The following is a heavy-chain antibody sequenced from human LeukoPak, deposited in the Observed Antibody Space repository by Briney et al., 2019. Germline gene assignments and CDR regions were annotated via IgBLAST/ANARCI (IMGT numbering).Heavy chain of an antibody. CDR1: GYTFTSYG. CDR3: ARDWCSSSSLCSYSYVMGV. D-gene: IGHD6-6*01. Sequence: ASVKVSCKASGYTFTSYGISWVRQAPGQWLEWMGWISAYTGDTNNPQKLQGRVTMTTDTSTSTAYMELRRLRSDDTAVYYCARDWCSSSSLCSYSYVMGVWGQGTTVTVCS. J-gene: IGHJ6*02. V-gene: IGHV1-18*01. CDR2: ISAYTGDT.